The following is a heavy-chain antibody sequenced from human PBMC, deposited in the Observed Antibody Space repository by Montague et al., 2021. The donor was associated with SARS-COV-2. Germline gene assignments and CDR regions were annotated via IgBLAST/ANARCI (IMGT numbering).Heavy chain of an antibody. CDR2: IDWDDDE. J-gene: IGHJ3*01. Sequence: PALVKPTQTLTLTCAFSGFSLIDNGMAVAWIRQPPGKALEWLARIDWDDDEYYNIALKTRLTISKDTSKNQVVLTVTNVDPVDTATYYCAQMVYPRVENDLSDDFDVWGQGTMVTVSS. V-gene: IGHV2-70*11. D-gene: IGHD3-3*01. CDR1: GFSLIDNGMA. CDR3: AQMVYPRVENDLSDDFDV.